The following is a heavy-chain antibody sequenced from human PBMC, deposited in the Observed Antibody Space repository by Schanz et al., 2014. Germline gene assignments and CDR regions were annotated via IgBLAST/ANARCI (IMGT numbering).Heavy chain of an antibody. D-gene: IGHD1-26*01. CDR2: INHSGST. Sequence: QVQLQQWGAGLLKPSETLSLTCAVYGGSFSGYYWSWIRQPPGKGLEWIGEINHSGSTNYNPSLKSRVTGSVDTSKNQFSLKLTSVTAADTAVYYCAREVGDYGMDVWGQGATVTVSS. CDR3: AREVGDYGMDV. V-gene: IGHV4-34*01. J-gene: IGHJ6*02. CDR1: GGSFSGYY.